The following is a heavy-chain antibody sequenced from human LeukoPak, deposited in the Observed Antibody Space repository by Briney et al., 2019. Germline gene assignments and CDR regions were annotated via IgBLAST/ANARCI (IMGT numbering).Heavy chain of an antibody. D-gene: IGHD3-10*01. Sequence: GASVKVSCKASGYTFTGYYMHWVRQAPGQGLEWVGGIVPLFDTVTFALKFQGRLAISADESTSTIFLELNSLTSEDTAVFYCARESTFGTFDVWGQGTLVTVSS. CDR2: IVPLFDTV. CDR3: ARESTFGTFDV. J-gene: IGHJ3*01. V-gene: IGHV1-69*13. CDR1: GYTFTGYY.